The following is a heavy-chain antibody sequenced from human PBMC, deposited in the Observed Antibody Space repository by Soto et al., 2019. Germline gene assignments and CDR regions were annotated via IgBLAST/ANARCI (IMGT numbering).Heavy chain of an antibody. Sequence: GGSLRLSCAASGFTFSSYSMNWVRQAPGKGLEWVSYISSSSSTIYYADSVKGRFTISRDNAKNSLYLQMNSLRDEDTAVYYCARGQYSGSYYVGDAFDIWGQGTMVTVSS. CDR2: ISSSSSTI. D-gene: IGHD1-26*01. J-gene: IGHJ3*02. CDR1: GFTFSSYS. CDR3: ARGQYSGSYYVGDAFDI. V-gene: IGHV3-48*02.